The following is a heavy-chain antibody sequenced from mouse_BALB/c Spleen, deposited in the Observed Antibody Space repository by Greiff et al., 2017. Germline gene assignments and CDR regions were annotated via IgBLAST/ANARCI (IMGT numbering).Heavy chain of an antibody. D-gene: IGHD2-10*02. CDR3: ARGPYGNYGIYYAMDY. CDR1: GFTFSSYA. Sequence: EVKLVESGGGLVKPGGSLKLSCAASGFTFSSYAMSWVRQSPEKRLEWVAEISSGGSYTYYPDTVTGRFTISRDNAKNTLYLEMSSLRSEDTAMYYCARGPYGNYGIYYAMDYWGQGTSVTVAS. V-gene: IGHV5-9-4*01. J-gene: IGHJ4*01. CDR2: ISSGGSYT.